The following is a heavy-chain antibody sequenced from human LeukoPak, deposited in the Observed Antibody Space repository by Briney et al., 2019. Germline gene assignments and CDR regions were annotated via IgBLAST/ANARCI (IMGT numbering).Heavy chain of an antibody. V-gene: IGHV4-4*07. Sequence: SETLSLTCTVSGGSISSYYWSWIRQPAGKGLEWIGRIYTSGSTNYNPSLKSRVTMSVDTSKNQFSLKLSSVTAADTAVYYCARDVSVVPAATLGWFDPWGQGTLVTVSS. CDR2: IYTSGST. D-gene: IGHD2-2*01. CDR1: GGSISSYY. J-gene: IGHJ5*02. CDR3: ARDVSVVPAATLGWFDP.